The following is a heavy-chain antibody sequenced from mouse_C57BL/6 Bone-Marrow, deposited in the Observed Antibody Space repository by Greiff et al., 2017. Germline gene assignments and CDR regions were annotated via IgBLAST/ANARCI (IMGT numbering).Heavy chain of an antibody. V-gene: IGHV1-61*01. J-gene: IGHJ4*01. CDR2: IYPSDSET. CDR1: GYTFTSYW. CDR3: ARSGYYDAMDY. D-gene: IGHD2-3*01. Sequence: QVQLQQPGAELVRPGSSVKLSCKASGYTFTSYWMDWVKQRPGQGLEWIGNIYPSDSETHYNQKFKDKATLTVDKSSSTAYMQLSSLTSADSAVYYCARSGYYDAMDYWDQGTAVSVTS.